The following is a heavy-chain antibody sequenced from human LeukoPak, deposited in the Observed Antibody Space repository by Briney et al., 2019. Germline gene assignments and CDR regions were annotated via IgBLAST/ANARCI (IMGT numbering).Heavy chain of an antibody. D-gene: IGHD4-11*01. V-gene: IGHV3-23*01. CDR1: GFTFSSYA. Sequence: GGSLRLSCAASGFTFSSYAISWVRQAPGKGLEWVSAISGSGGSTYYADSVKGRFTISRDNAKNTLYLQMNSLRAEDTAVYYCAKASDYSNPHYYYYYMDVWGKGTTVTVSS. J-gene: IGHJ6*03. CDR2: ISGSGGST. CDR3: AKASDYSNPHYYYYYMDV.